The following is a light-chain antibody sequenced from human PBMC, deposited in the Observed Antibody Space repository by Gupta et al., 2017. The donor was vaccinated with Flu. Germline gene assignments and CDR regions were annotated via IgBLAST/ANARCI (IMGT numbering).Light chain of an antibody. Sequence: DVQMTQSPSSLSASVGDRVTITCRASQNIDNYLNWYQQHPGKAPKLLIFAASSLQSGVPSRFSGSVSGAYFTLTINSLQPEDFATYYCQQSDRTPYSFGQGTKLEI. V-gene: IGKV1-39*01. CDR1: QNIDNY. J-gene: IGKJ2*03. CDR3: QQSDRTPYS. CDR2: AAS.